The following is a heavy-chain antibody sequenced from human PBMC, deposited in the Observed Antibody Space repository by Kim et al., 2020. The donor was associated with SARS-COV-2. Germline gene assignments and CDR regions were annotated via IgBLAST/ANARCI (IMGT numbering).Heavy chain of an antibody. CDR2: IIPVFGTA. D-gene: IGHD2-15*01. CDR1: GGTSRNYA. Sequence: SVKVSCKASGGTSRNYAISWVRQAPVQGLEWMGVIIPVFGTANYAQNFQDRLTITVDESRNTAYMELSSLRSDDTAVFYCAYTQDVVVVVAADYYFDYWGQGTLVTVSS. CDR3: AYTQDVVVVVAADYYFDY. J-gene: IGHJ4*02. V-gene: IGHV1-69*13.